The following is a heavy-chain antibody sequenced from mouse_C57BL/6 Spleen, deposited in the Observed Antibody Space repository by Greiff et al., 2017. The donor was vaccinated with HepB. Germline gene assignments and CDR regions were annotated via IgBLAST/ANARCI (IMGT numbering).Heavy chain of an antibody. D-gene: IGHD1-3*01. J-gene: IGHJ2*01. V-gene: IGHV1-54*01. CDR3: ARSSGLYYFDD. CDR2: INPGSGGT. Sequence: VQLQQSGAELVRPGTSVKVSCKASGYAFTNYLIEWVKQRPGQGLEWIGVINPGSGGTNYNEKFKGKATLTADKSSSTAYMQLSSLTSEDSAVYFCARSSGLYYFDDWGQGTTLTVSS. CDR1: GYAFTNYL.